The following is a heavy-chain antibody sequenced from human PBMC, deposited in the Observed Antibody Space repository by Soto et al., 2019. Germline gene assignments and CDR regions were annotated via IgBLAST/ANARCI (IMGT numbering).Heavy chain of an antibody. D-gene: IGHD6-13*01. CDR3: ARRQISPPTRGAASARGGMDV. CDR2: IWNDGNGY. V-gene: IGHV3-33*01. Sequence: QVQLVESGGGVVQPGRSLRLSCAASGFNFNNYGMHWVRQAPGKGLEWVAVIWNDGNGYYYANSVKGRFTISRDNSKNTLYLPMSSLIAEDTAVYYCARRQISPPTRGAASARGGMDVWGQGTTVTVSS. CDR1: GFNFNNYG. J-gene: IGHJ6*02.